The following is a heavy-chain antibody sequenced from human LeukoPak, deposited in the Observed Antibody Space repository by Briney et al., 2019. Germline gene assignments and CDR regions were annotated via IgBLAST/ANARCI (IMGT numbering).Heavy chain of an antibody. Sequence: ASVKVSCKASEYTFTGYYMHWVRQAPGQGLEWMGRINPNSGGTNYAQKFQDRVTMTRDTSISTAYMELNSLRSEDTAVYYCARTAPYAGSWNVKANSYYFDYWGQGSLVTVSS. CDR1: EYTFTGYY. D-gene: IGHD1-1*01. J-gene: IGHJ4*02. V-gene: IGHV1-2*06. CDR3: ARTAPYAGSWNVKANSYYFDY. CDR2: INPNSGGT.